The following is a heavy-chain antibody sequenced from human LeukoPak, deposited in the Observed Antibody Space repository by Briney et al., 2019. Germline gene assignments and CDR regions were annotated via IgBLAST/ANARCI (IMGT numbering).Heavy chain of an antibody. Sequence: SETLSLTCNVSGASISSGRNYWGWIRQSPGKGLEWIASIYYSGNSYYNPSLKSRVSISVDTSKNQFSLKLTSVTAAGTAVYYCAREPHPRGLEIGAFDIWGQGTMVTVSS. CDR1: GASISSGRNY. D-gene: IGHD1-1*01. CDR3: AREPHPRGLEIGAFDI. CDR2: IYYSGNS. J-gene: IGHJ3*02. V-gene: IGHV4-39*07.